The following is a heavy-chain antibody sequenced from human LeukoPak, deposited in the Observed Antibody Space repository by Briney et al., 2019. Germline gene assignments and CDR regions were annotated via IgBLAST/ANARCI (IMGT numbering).Heavy chain of an antibody. CDR2: ISYDGSNK. CDR1: GFTFSSYG. CDR3: AKDLYGDYGYGMDV. V-gene: IGHV3-30*18. D-gene: IGHD4-17*01. J-gene: IGHJ6*02. Sequence: GGSLRLSCAASGFTFSSYGMHWVRQAPGKGLEWVAVISYDGSNKYYADSVKGRFTISRDNSKNTLYLQMNSLRAEDTAVYYCAKDLYGDYGYGMDVWGQGTTVTVSS.